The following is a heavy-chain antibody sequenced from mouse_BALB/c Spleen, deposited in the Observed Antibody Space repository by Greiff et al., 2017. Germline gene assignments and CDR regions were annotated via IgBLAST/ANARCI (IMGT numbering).Heavy chain of an antibody. CDR1: GYSITSGYS. CDR3: ARGTMITTDGYAMDY. Sequence: VQLQQSGPDLVKPSQSLSLTCTVTGYSITSGYSWHWIRQFPGNKLEWMGYIHYSGSTNYNPSLKSRISITRDTSKNQFFLQLNSVTTEDTATYYCARGTMITTDGYAMDYWGQGTSVTVSS. V-gene: IGHV3-1*02. J-gene: IGHJ4*01. CDR2: IHYSGST. D-gene: IGHD2-4*01.